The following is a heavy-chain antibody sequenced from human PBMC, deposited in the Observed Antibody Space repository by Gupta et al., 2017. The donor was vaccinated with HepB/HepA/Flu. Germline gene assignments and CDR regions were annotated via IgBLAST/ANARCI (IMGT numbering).Heavy chain of an antibody. J-gene: IGHJ6*03. Sequence: EVQLVESGGGLVQPGGSLKLSCAVSGFRLSVYSMHWVRQAPGKGLEWVGRIRSRADSYATAYAASVNGRFTISRFDAKNTAYLQMDSLKSEDTADYYCTRRSNYYMDVWGKGTTVTVSS. CDR1: GFRLSVYS. CDR3: TRRSNYYMDV. V-gene: IGHV3-73*02. D-gene: IGHD3-10*01. CDR2: IRSRADSYAT.